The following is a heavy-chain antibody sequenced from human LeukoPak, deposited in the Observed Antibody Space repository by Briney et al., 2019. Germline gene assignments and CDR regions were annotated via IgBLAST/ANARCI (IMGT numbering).Heavy chain of an antibody. J-gene: IGHJ4*02. Sequence: SEPLSLTCGVYGGSFNGYYWNWIRQPPGEGLEWIGEINHSGGTNYNPSLKSRVTISVDTSKNQFSLKLRSVTAADTAVYYCARIAAAGTCFDYWGQGTLVTVSS. CDR2: INHSGGT. CDR3: ARIAAAGTCFDY. D-gene: IGHD6-13*01. V-gene: IGHV4-34*01. CDR1: GGSFNGYY.